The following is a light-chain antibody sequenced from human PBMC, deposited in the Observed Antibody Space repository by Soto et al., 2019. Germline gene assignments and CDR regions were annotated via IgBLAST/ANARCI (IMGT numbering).Light chain of an antibody. CDR3: QQSNSYSST. J-gene: IGKJ5*01. CDR1: QSVSGN. V-gene: IGKV3-15*01. Sequence: IAMRQSPATRSWSPGERATVSCRASQSVSGNLAWYQQKHGQAPRLLIYGASTRATGIPARFSGSVSGTEGTITISSLKTDDGATYYCQQSNSYSSTFGQGTRLEIK. CDR2: GAS.